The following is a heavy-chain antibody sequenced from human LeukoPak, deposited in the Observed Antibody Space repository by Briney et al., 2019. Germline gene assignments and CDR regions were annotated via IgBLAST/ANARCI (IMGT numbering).Heavy chain of an antibody. V-gene: IGHV4-38-2*01. J-gene: IGHJ4*02. CDR2: IYHSGST. CDR1: GGSFSGYY. CDR3: ARTRAYYDILTGPYYFDY. D-gene: IGHD3-9*01. Sequence: SETLSLTCAVYGGSFSGYYWGWIRQPPGKGLEWIGSIYHSGSTYYNPSLKSRVTISVDTSKNQFSLKLSSVTAADTAVYYCARTRAYYDILTGPYYFDYWGQGTLVTVSS.